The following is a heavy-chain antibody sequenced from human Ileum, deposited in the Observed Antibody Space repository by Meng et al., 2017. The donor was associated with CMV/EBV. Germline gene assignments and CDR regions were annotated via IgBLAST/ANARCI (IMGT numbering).Heavy chain of an antibody. CDR2: INPDSGNI. D-gene: IGHD2-8*01. Sequence: ASVKVSCKASGYTFTNYNVNWVRQAAGQGLAWMGWINPDSGNIGYAQKFQGRVAMTRDTSINTVYMELSNLRSEDTASYYCAHIAYCTTVTCFFLDYWGRGKAVTVFS. CDR3: AHIAYCTTVTCFFLDY. J-gene: IGHJ4*02. V-gene: IGHV1-8*01. CDR1: GYTFTNYN.